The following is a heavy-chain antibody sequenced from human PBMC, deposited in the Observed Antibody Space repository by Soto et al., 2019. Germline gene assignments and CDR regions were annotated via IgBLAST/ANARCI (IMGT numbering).Heavy chain of an antibody. D-gene: IGHD6-13*01. Sequence: SETLSLTCTVSGGSVSSGSYYWSWIQQPPGKGLEWIGYIYYSGSTNYNPSLKSRVTISVDTSKNQFSLKLSSVTAADTAVYYCATNGYSMSYWGQGTLVPVSS. CDR2: IYYSGST. CDR1: GGSVSSGSYY. CDR3: ATNGYSMSY. J-gene: IGHJ4*02. V-gene: IGHV4-61*01.